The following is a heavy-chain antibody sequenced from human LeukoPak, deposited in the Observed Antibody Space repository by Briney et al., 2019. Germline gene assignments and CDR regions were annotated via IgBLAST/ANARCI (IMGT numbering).Heavy chain of an antibody. D-gene: IGHD6-6*01. CDR2: ISYDGSNK. J-gene: IGHJ4*02. CDR1: GFTFSSYG. V-gene: IGHV3-30*18. Sequence: PGRSLRLSCAASGFTFSSYGMHWVRQAPGKGLEWVAVISYDGSNKYYADSVKGRFTISRDNSKNTLYLQVNSLRAEDTAVYYCAKRGPIYSSSPGNYFDYWGQGTLVTVSS. CDR3: AKRGPIYSSSPGNYFDY.